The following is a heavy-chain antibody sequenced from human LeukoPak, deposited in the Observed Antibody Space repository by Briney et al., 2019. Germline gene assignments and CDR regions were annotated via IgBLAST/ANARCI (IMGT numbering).Heavy chain of an antibody. V-gene: IGHV3-23*01. CDR3: AKGVLYPLHYYDSSGVPPFDY. CDR2: ISGSGGST. J-gene: IGHJ4*02. Sequence: PGGSLRLSCVVSGFTFSSYAMSWVRQAPGKGLGWVSAISGSGGSTYYADSVKGRFTISRDNSKNTLYLQMNSLRAEDTAVYYCAKGVLYPLHYYDSSGVPPFDYWGQGTLVTVSS. CDR1: GFTFSSYA. D-gene: IGHD3-22*01.